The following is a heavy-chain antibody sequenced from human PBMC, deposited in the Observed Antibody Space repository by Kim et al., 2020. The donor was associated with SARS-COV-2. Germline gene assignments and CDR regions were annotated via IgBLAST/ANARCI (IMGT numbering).Heavy chain of an antibody. D-gene: IGHD3-10*01. CDR1: GYTFTGYY. CDR2: INPNSGGT. J-gene: IGHJ5*02. CDR3: ARRGGLLWFGELLLPTEGWFDP. V-gene: IGHV1-2*02. Sequence: ASVKVSCKSSGYTFTGYYMHWVRQAPGQGLEWMGWINPNSGGTNYAQKFQGRVTMTRDTSISTAYMELSRPRSDDTAVYYCARRGGLLWFGELLLPTEGWFDPWGQGTLVTVSS.